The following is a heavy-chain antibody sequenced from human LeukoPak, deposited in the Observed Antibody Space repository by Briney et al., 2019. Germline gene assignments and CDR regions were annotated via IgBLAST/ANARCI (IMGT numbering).Heavy chain of an antibody. Sequence: SSPTLVNPTQTLTLTCTFSGFSLSTSGVGVGWIRQPPGKALEWLALIYWNDDKRFSPSLKSRLTITKDTSKNQVVLTMTNMDPVDTATYYCAHTRGDSGDWYGANCFDPWGQGTLVTVSS. V-gene: IGHV2-5*01. CDR3: AHTRGDSGDWYGANCFDP. CDR2: IYWNDDK. D-gene: IGHD6-13*01. CDR1: GFSLSTSGVG. J-gene: IGHJ5*02.